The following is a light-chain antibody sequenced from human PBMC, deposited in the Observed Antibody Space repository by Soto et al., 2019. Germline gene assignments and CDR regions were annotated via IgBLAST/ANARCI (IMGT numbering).Light chain of an antibody. CDR3: QQANSFPIT. CDR2: AAS. CDR1: QGISNY. J-gene: IGKJ5*01. V-gene: IGKV1-12*01. Sequence: DIQMTQSPSSLSASVGDRVTITCRATQGISNYLAWYQQKPGKAPNLLIYAASSLQSGVPSRFSGSESGTDFTLTISSLQPEDCAIYFCQQANSFPITFGQGTRLETK.